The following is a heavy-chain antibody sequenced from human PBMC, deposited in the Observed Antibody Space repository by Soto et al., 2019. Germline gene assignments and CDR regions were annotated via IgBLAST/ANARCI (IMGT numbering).Heavy chain of an antibody. V-gene: IGHV1-3*01. CDR1: GYTFTSYA. J-gene: IGHJ4*02. Sequence: ASVKVSCKASGYTFTSYAMHWVRQAPGQRLEWMGWINAGNGNTKYSQKFQGRVTITRDTSASTAYMELSSLRSEDTAVYYCARDDILRYFEWFPRPFDYWGQGTLVTVSS. CDR2: INAGNGNT. CDR3: ARDDILRYFEWFPRPFDY. D-gene: IGHD3-9*01.